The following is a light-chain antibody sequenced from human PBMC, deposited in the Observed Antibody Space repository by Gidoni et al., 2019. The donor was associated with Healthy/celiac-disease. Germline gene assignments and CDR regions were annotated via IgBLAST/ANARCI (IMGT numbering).Light chain of an antibody. CDR2: DAS. CDR3: QQRSNWPRT. J-gene: IGKJ2*01. CDR1: QSVSSY. Sequence: ELVSTQSPATLSLSPGERATLSCRASQSVSSYLAWYQQKPGQAPRLLISDASNRATGIPARFSGSGSGTDFTLTISSLEPEDFAVYYCQQRSNWPRTFGQGTKLEIK. V-gene: IGKV3-11*01.